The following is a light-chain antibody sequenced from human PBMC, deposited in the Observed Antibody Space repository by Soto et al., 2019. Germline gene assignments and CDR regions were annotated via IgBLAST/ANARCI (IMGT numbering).Light chain of an antibody. CDR1: SSNVGSYKL. Sequence: QSALTQPASVSGSPGQSITISCTGTSSNVGSYKLVSWYQQHPGKAPKLMIFEVSYRPSGVSNRFSGSKSGYTASLTISGLQAEDEADYYCNSQTSSGIRVFGTGTKVTVL. CDR2: EVS. CDR3: NSQTSSGIRV. J-gene: IGLJ1*01. V-gene: IGLV2-14*02.